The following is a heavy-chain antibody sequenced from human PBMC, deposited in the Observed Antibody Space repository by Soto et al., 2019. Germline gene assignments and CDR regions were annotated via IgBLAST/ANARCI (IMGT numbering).Heavy chain of an antibody. CDR1: GSFISSGYY. D-gene: IGHD2-15*01. J-gene: IGHJ3*01. Sequence: SETLSLTCAVSGSFISSGYYWGWIRKPPGRGLEVIGSIFHGGNTYYNPSLKSLVTLSVNMSKNKFSLILNSVTAADTAVYYCERALWYAAFDVWGQGTVVTVSS. CDR2: IFHGGNT. V-gene: IGHV4-38-2*01. CDR3: ERALWYAAFDV.